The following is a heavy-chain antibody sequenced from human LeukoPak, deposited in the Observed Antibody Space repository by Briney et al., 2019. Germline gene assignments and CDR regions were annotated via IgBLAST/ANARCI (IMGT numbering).Heavy chain of an antibody. CDR1: GYSFTSYW. D-gene: IGHD2-2*01. V-gene: IGHV5-51*01. Sequence: GESLKISCKGSGYSFTSYWIGWVRQMPGKGLEWMGIIYPGDSDTRYSPSFQGQVTISADKSISTAYLQWSSLKASDTAMYYCARRSSRTSCGCEGWFDPWGQGTLVTVSS. CDR3: ARRSSRTSCGCEGWFDP. CDR2: IYPGDSDT. J-gene: IGHJ5*02.